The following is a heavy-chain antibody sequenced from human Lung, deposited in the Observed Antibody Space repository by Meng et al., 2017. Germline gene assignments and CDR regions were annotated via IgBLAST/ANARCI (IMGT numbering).Heavy chain of an antibody. Sequence: QVQLVQSGSELKKPGASVKVSCKASGYTFTSYAMNWVRQAPGQGLEWMAGSKNRKGKKKEEKGGKGRGGGEGEKEFTTWWGGGRGLKAEDTALYYCARSTYWRERRGEGRGGEKGGR. CDR2: SKNRKGKK. J-gene: IGHJ2*01. CDR1: GYTFTSYA. V-gene: IGHV7-4-1*02. D-gene: IGHD3-16*01. CDR3: ARSTYWRERRGEGRGGEK.